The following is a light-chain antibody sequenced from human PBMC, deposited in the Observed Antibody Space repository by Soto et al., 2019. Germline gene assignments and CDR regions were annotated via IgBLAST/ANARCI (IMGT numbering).Light chain of an antibody. CDR1: QSVSSTD. V-gene: IGKV3-20*01. J-gene: IGKJ1*01. Sequence: EIVLTQSPATLSLSPGERATLSCRASQSVSSTDIVWYQHKPGQAPRLLIYGAYSRATGIPDRFSGRGSGTDFTLRLSRLEPEYFGIYYCQPFGNSARTFARGTDVQV. CDR3: QPFGNSART. CDR2: GAY.